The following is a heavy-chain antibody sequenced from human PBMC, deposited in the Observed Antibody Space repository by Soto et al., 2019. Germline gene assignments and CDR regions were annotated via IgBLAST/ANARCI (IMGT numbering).Heavy chain of an antibody. CDR3: ARLDTSWFL. V-gene: IGHV4-31*11. CDR1: GASISSGDYY. Sequence: SETLSLTCAVSGASISSGDYYWSWLRQHPGQGLEWIGYIYSSGSTYYNPSLKSRVTISLDTSKNQFSLRLTSVTAADTAVYYCARLDTSWFLWGQGTLVTVSS. J-gene: IGHJ4*02. D-gene: IGHD2-2*01. CDR2: IYSSGST.